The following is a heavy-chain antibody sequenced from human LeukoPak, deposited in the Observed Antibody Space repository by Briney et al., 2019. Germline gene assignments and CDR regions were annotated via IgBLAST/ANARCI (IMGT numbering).Heavy chain of an antibody. Sequence: WGSLRLSCVVSGFTVSSHYVSWVRQAPGKGLEWVSVIYSGGMTYYADSVKGRFTISRDNSKNTMYLQMNSLRAEDTAVYYCARGGGYSYGYIDSWGQGTLVTVSS. CDR2: IYSGGMT. CDR1: GFTVSSHY. D-gene: IGHD5-18*01. CDR3: ARGGGYSYGYIDS. J-gene: IGHJ4*02. V-gene: IGHV3-66*01.